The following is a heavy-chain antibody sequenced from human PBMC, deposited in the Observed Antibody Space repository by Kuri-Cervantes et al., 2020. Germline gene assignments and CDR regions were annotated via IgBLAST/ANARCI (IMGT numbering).Heavy chain of an antibody. Sequence: ASVKVSCKASGYTFTSYDINWVRQATGQGLEWMGWMNPNSGNTGYAQKFQGRVTMTRNTSISTAYMELSSLRSDDTAVYYCAHRLLRFGYGDYDGRSGAGAFDIWGQGTMVTVSS. V-gene: IGHV1-8*01. CDR3: AHRLLRFGYGDYDGRSGAGAFDI. CDR2: MNPNSGNT. CDR1: GYTFTSYD. J-gene: IGHJ3*02. D-gene: IGHD4-17*01.